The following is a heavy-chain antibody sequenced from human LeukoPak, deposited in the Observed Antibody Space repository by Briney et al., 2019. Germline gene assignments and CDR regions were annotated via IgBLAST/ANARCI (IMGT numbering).Heavy chain of an antibody. CDR2: ISYDGSNK. D-gene: IGHD6-13*01. CDR3: ARVQGSSWFWRIDTHFDY. Sequence: GGSLRLSCAASGFTFSSYAMHWVRQAPGKGLEWVAVISYDGSNKYYADSVKGRFTISRDNSKNTLYLQMNSLRAEDTAVYYCARVQGSSWFWRIDTHFDYWGQGILVTVSS. V-gene: IGHV3-30*04. CDR1: GFTFSSYA. J-gene: IGHJ4*02.